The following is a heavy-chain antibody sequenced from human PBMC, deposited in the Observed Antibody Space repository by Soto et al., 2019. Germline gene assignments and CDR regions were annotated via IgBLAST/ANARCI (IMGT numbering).Heavy chain of an antibody. D-gene: IGHD6-6*01. J-gene: IGHJ6*02. CDR2: IDPSDSYT. CDR1: GYSFTIYW. CDR3: ARRKKSSSSYYYYYGMDV. V-gene: IGHV5-10-1*01. Sequence: PGESLKISCKGSGYSFTIYWISWVRQMPGKGLEWMGRIDPSDSYTNYSPSFQGHVTISADKSISTAYLQWSSLKASDTAMYYCARRKKSSSSYYYYYGMDVWGQGTTVTVSS.